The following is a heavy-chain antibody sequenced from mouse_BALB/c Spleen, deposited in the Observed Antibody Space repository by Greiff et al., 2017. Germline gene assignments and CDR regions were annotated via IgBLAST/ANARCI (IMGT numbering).Heavy chain of an antibody. D-gene: IGHD1-1*01. J-gene: IGHJ4*01. CDR1: GYTFTSYW. CDR3: AREITTVVRAMDY. CDR2: INPSTGYT. V-gene: IGHV1-7*01. Sequence: VKVVESGAELAKPGASVKMSCKASGYTFTSYWMHWVKQRPGQGLEWIGYINPSTGYTEYNQKFKDKATLTADKSSSTAYMQLSSLTSEDSAVYYCAREITTVVRAMDYWGQGTSVTVSS.